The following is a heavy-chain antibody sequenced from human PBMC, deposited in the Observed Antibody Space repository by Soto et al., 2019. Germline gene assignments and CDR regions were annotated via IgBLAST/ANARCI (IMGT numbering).Heavy chain of an antibody. CDR3: ARGTWVVPAAIRVINWFDP. V-gene: IGHV4-34*01. CDR2: INHSGST. D-gene: IGHD2-2*02. J-gene: IGHJ5*02. Sequence: QVQLQQWGAGLLKPSETLSLTCAVYGGSFSGYYWSWIRQPPGKGLEWIGEINHSGSTNYNPSLKSRVTISVDTSKNQFSLKLSSVTAADTAVYYCARGTWVVPAAIRVINWFDPWGQGTLVTVSS. CDR1: GGSFSGYY.